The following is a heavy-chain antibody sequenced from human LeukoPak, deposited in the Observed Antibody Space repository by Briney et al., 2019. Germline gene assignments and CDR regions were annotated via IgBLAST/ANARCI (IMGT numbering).Heavy chain of an antibody. CDR1: GYTFTVYY. CDR3: ARYYYDNSGYRGDY. Sequence: APVKVSCKASGYTFTVYYIHWVRQAPGQGLEWMGRINPNSGGTNYAQKFQGRVTMTRDTSISTAYMELSRLRSDDTAVYYCARYYYDNSGYRGDYWGQGTLVTVSS. CDR2: INPNSGGT. V-gene: IGHV1-2*06. D-gene: IGHD3-22*01. J-gene: IGHJ4*02.